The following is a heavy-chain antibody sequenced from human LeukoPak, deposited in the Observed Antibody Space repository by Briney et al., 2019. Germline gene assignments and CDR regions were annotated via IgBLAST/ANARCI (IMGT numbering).Heavy chain of an antibody. CDR1: GFTFSSYA. J-gene: IGHJ4*02. D-gene: IGHD6-19*01. Sequence: GGSLRLSCAASGFTFSSYAMSWVRQAPGRGLEWVSVISGSGDSTNYADSVKGRFTSPRDNSQNTLFLQMNMLRAGDTAVYYCAKIPVSYSSGWSNFDYWGQGTLVTVSS. CDR3: AKIPVSYSSGWSNFDY. CDR2: ISGSGDST. V-gene: IGHV3-23*01.